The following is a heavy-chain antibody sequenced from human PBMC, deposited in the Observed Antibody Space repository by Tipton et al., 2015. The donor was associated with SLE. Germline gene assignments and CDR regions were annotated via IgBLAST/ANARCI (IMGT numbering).Heavy chain of an antibody. CDR2: IYYSGTT. CDR1: GASISSGGYY. V-gene: IGHV4-31*03. D-gene: IGHD3-10*01. Sequence: TLSLTCTVSGASISSGGYYWSWIRQHPGKGLEWIGYIYYSGTTYYNPSLKSRVTISVDTSKIHFSLTLSSVTAADTAVYFCARGVYYSGSGSSLFDYWGQGALVTVSS. J-gene: IGHJ4*02. CDR3: ARGVYYSGSGSSLFDY.